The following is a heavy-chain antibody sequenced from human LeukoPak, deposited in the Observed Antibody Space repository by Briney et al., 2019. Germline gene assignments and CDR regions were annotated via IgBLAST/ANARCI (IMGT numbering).Heavy chain of an antibody. CDR3: ARANDFWSGSDY. V-gene: IGHV4-61*02. J-gene: IGHJ4*02. CDR2: IYTSGST. Sequence: SQTLSLTCTVSGGSISSGSYYWNWIRQPAGKGLEWIGRIYTSGSTNYNPSLKSRVTISVDTSKNQFSLKLSSVTAADTAVYYCARANDFWSGSDYWGQGTLVTVSS. CDR1: GGSISSGSYY. D-gene: IGHD3-3*01.